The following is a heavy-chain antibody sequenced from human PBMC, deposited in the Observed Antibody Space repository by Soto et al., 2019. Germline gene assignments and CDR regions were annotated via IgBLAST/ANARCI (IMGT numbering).Heavy chain of an antibody. Sequence: GGSLRLSCAASGFTFSSYAMQWVRHAPGKGLEWVAVISYDGSNKYYADSVKGRFTISRDNSKNTLYLQMNSLRAEDTAVYYCARDTLVGAMYNWFDPWGQGTLVTVSS. V-gene: IGHV3-30-3*01. CDR1: GFTFSSYA. CDR2: ISYDGSNK. D-gene: IGHD1-26*01. CDR3: ARDTLVGAMYNWFDP. J-gene: IGHJ5*02.